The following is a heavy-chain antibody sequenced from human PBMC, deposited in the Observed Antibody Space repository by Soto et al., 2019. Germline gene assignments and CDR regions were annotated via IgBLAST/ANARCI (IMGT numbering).Heavy chain of an antibody. CDR2: ISGSGGST. CDR3: AKATYYYGSGSYYYFDY. CDR1: GFTFSSYA. D-gene: IGHD3-10*01. V-gene: IGHV3-23*01. Sequence: GGSLRLSXAASGFTFSSYAMSWVRQAPGKGLEWVSAISGSGGSTYYADSVKGRFTISRDNSKNTLYLQMNSLRAEDTAVYYCAKATYYYGSGSYYYFDYWGQGTLVTVSS. J-gene: IGHJ4*02.